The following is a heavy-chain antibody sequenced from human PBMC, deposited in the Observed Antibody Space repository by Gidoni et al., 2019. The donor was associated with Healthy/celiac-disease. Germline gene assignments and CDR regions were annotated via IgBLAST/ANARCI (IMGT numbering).Heavy chain of an antibody. CDR2: IWYDGSNK. CDR3: ARGYDFWSGYYLIGSSDYYGMDV. J-gene: IGHJ6*02. Sequence: QVQLVESGGGVVQPGRSLRLSCAASGFTFSSYGMHWVRQAPGKGLEWVAVIWYDGSNKYYADSVKGRFTISRDNSKNTLYLQMNSLRAEDTAVYYCARGYDFWSGYYLIGSSDYYGMDVWGQGTTVTVSS. D-gene: IGHD3-3*01. V-gene: IGHV3-33*01. CDR1: GFTFSSYG.